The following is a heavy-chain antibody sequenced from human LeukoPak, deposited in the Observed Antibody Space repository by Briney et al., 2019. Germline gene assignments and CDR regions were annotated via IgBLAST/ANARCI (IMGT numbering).Heavy chain of an antibody. J-gene: IGHJ4*02. Sequence: SETLPLTCTVSGGSISSSSYYWGWIRQPPGKGLEWIGSIYYSGSTYYNPSLKSRVTISVDTSKNQFSLKLSSVTAADTAVYYCARTSGSLVPFDYWGQGTLVTVSS. CDR2: IYYSGST. CDR1: GGSISSSSYY. CDR3: ARTSGSLVPFDY. V-gene: IGHV4-39*01. D-gene: IGHD1-26*01.